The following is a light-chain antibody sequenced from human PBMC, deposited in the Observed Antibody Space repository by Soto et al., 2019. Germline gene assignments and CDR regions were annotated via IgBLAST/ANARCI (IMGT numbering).Light chain of an antibody. J-gene: IGKJ1*01. Sequence: QAXSTAFASLKDXXXXXXGVSQSVRNCLAWCQQKXGRAAQLLIYDSSXLGPGVAARFRGSGSGTEFTLTINGLQADDFATYYCQQYYSDSWTFGQGTKVDIK. CDR2: DSS. CDR3: QQYYSDSWT. CDR1: QSVRNC. V-gene: IGKV1-5*01.